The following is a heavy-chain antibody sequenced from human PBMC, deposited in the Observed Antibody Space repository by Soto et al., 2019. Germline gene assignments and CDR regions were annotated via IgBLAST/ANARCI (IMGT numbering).Heavy chain of an antibody. CDR2: ISSTTNYI. CDR1: GFTFTRDS. Sequence: GGSLRLSCAASGFTFTRDSMNWVREAPGKGLEWVSSISSTTNYIYYGDSMKGRFTISRDNAKNSLYLEMNSLRAEDTAVYYCARESEDLTSNFDYWGQGTLVTVSS. J-gene: IGHJ4*02. CDR3: ARESEDLTSNFDY. V-gene: IGHV3-21*06.